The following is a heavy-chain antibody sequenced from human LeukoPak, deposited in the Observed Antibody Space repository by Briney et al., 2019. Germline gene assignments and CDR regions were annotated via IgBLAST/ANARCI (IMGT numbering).Heavy chain of an antibody. Sequence: GGSLRLSCAASGFTISSYWMHWVRQAPGKGLVWVSRINSDGSSTSYADSVKGRFTISRDNAKNTLYLQMNSLRAEDTAVYYCARGPGYAVGDAFDIWGQGTMVTVSS. D-gene: IGHD5-12*01. CDR2: INSDGSST. CDR1: GFTISSYW. CDR3: ARGPGYAVGDAFDI. J-gene: IGHJ3*02. V-gene: IGHV3-74*01.